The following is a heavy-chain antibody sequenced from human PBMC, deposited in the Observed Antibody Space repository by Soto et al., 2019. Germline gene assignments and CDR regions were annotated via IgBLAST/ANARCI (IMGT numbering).Heavy chain of an antibody. J-gene: IGHJ5*02. CDR1: GFTFSSYA. CDR3: ANRFSRATSEVFA. V-gene: IGHV3-23*01. Sequence: EVQLLESGGGLVQPGGSLRLSCAASGFTFSSYAMSWVRQAPAMGLEWVSPISGSGGSTYYADSVKGRFTISRDNSKNTLYLQMNSLRAEDTAVYYCANRFSRATSEVFAWGQGTLVTVSS. CDR2: ISGSGGST. D-gene: IGHD2-2*01.